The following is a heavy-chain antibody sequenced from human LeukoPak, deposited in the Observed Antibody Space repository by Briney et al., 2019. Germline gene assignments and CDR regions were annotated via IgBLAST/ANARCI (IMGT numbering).Heavy chain of an antibody. Sequence: ASVKVSCKASGYTFTGYNMHWVRQAPGQGLEWMGWINPNSGGTNFAQKFQGRVTMTRDTSISTAHMELSRLRSDDTAVYYCARGVLAGYDSSGYPFYNRFDLWGQGTLVTVSS. J-gene: IGHJ5*02. D-gene: IGHD3-22*01. CDR3: ARGVLAGYDSSGYPFYNRFDL. V-gene: IGHV1-2*02. CDR2: INPNSGGT. CDR1: GYTFTGYN.